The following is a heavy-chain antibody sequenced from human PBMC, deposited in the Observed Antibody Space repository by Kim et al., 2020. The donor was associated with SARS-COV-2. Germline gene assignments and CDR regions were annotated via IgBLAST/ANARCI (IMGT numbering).Heavy chain of an antibody. J-gene: IGHJ4*02. V-gene: IGHV4-39*07. Sequence: TYYNPSLKSRVTISVDTSKNQFSLKLSSVTAADTAVYYCARDVGAAATAYWGQGTLVTVSS. CDR2: T. CDR3: ARDVGAAATAY. D-gene: IGHD2-2*01.